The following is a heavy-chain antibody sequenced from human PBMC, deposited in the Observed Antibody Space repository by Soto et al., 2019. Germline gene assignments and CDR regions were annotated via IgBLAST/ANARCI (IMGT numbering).Heavy chain of an antibody. CDR3: SCSGSYSWFDY. J-gene: IGHJ4*02. D-gene: IGHD3-10*02. V-gene: IGHV3-30*03. Sequence: GGSLRLSCAASGFTFNSYGMHWVRQAPGKGLEWVVVISFDGRNTYYADSVKGRFTISRDNSKNTLYLQMTSLRAEDTAVYYCSCSGSYSWFDYWGQGTLVTGAS. CDR1: GFTFNSYG. CDR2: ISFDGRNT.